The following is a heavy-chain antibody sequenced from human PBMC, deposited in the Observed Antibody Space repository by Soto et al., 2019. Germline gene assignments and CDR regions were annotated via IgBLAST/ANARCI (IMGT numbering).Heavy chain of an antibody. CDR1: GGTFSSYA. CDR3: ARFCAVAGDNWFDP. V-gene: IGHV1-69*01. CDR2: IIPIFGTA. D-gene: IGHD6-19*01. Sequence: QVQLVQSGAEVKKPGSSVKVSCKASGGTFSSYAISWVRQAPGQGLEWMGGIIPIFGTANYAQKFEGRVTITADESTSTADMELSSLRSEDRAGYYCARFCAVAGDNWFDPWGEGTLVTVSS. J-gene: IGHJ5*02.